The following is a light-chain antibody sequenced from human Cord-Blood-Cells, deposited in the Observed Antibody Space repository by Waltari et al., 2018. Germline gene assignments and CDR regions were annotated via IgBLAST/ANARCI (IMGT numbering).Light chain of an antibody. V-gene: IGKV1-39*01. CDR3: QQSYSTPWT. J-gene: IGKJ1*01. Sequence: DIQLTQSPSSLSASVGDRVTITCRASQRISSYLNWYQQEPGKAPKLLIYAASSLQSAVPSRFSGSETGTDFTLTVSSLQPEDFATYYCQQSYSTPWTFGQGTKVEIK. CDR2: AAS. CDR1: QRISSY.